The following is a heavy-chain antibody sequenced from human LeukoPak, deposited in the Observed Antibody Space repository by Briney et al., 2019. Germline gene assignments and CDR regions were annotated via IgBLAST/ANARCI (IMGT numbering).Heavy chain of an antibody. CDR2: IYYSGST. CDR3: ARHTENHVLLWFGELMGFDY. D-gene: IGHD3-10*01. V-gene: IGHV4-39*01. J-gene: IGHJ4*02. CDR1: GVSNSSSSYY. Sequence: SETLSLTCTVSGVSNSSSSYYWGWIRQPPGKGLEWIGSIYYSGSTYYNPSLKSRVTISVDSSKNQFSLKLSSVTAADTAVYYCARHTENHVLLWFGELMGFDYWGQGTLVTVSS.